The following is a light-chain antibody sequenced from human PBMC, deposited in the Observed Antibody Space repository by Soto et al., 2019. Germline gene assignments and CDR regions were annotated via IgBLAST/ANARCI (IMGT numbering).Light chain of an antibody. Sequence: QSVLTQPRSVSGSPGQSVAISCTGTSSDVGGYNYVSWYQQLPGKAPKLMIYDVARRPSGVPDRFSGSKSGNTASLTISGLQAEDEADYYCYSYAGNSYVFGIGTKVTVL. V-gene: IGLV2-11*01. J-gene: IGLJ1*01. CDR2: DVA. CDR1: SSDVGGYNY. CDR3: YSYAGNSYV.